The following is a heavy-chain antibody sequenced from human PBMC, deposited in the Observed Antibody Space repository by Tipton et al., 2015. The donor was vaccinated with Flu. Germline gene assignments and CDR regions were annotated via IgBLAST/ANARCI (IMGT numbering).Heavy chain of an antibody. CDR1: GYSFTSYW. CDR2: IYPGDSDT. CDR3: ARLSDYDSSGYYPYYYYYGMDV. Sequence: EVQLVQSGAEVKKPGESLKISCKGSGYSFTSYWIGWVRQMPGKGLEWMGIIYPGDSDTRYSPSFQGQVTISADKSISTAYLQWSSLKASDTAMYYCARLSDYDSSGYYPYYYYYGMDVWGQGTTVTVSS. D-gene: IGHD3-22*01. J-gene: IGHJ6*02. V-gene: IGHV5-51*01.